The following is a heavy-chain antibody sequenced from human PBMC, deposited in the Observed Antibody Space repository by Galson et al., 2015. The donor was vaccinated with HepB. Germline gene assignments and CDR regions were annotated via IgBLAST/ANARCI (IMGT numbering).Heavy chain of an antibody. CDR3: VRDRTYKGGNFFDF. CDR2: IRYDEYEY. Sequence: SLRLSCAASGFSFCDYWMSWIRQAPGKRPEWVANIRYDEYEYYYADFVKGRFTISRDNARNSVFLQMSSLRRDDTAIYYCVRDRTYKGGNFFDFWGQGALVTVSS. V-gene: IGHV3-7*03. CDR1: GFSFCDYW. D-gene: IGHD3-10*01. J-gene: IGHJ4*02.